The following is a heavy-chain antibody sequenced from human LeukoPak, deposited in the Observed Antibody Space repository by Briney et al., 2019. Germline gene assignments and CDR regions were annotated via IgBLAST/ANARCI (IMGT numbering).Heavy chain of an antibody. Sequence: SGGSLRLSCAASGYTFSSYSMNWVRQAPGKGLEWVSYISSRSSTIYYADSVKGRFTISRDNAKNSLYLQMNSLRAEDTAVYYCARDGVAVADPIDYWGQGTLVTVSS. J-gene: IGHJ4*02. CDR1: GYTFSSYS. V-gene: IGHV3-48*01. D-gene: IGHD6-19*01. CDR2: ISSRSSTI. CDR3: ARDGVAVADPIDY.